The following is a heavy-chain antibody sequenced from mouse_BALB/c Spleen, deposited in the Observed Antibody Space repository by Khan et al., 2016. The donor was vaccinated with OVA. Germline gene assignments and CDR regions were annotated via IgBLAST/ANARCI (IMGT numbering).Heavy chain of an antibody. CDR1: GYSFTLYY. J-gene: IGHJ3*01. Sequence: VQLQQSGPDLVKPGASVKISCKASGYSFTLYYMTWVKQSHGKSLEWIGRVNPNTGGSDYNQEFKGKAILTVDKSSNTAYLELHSLTSEDSAVYYCARGYDFFAYWGQGTLVTVSA. V-gene: IGHV1-26*01. CDR2: VNPNTGGS. CDR3: ARGYDFFAY. D-gene: IGHD2-14*01.